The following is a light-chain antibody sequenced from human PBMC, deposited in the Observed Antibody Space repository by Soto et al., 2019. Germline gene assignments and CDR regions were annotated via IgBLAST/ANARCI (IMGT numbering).Light chain of an antibody. CDR2: AAS. V-gene: IGKV3-15*01. CDR3: PQYNTWPSS. J-gene: IGKJ2*03. Sequence: EIVMTKSPATMPVSPGDGVTLSCRASQTVIMHLAWYHQIPGQAASLVIYAASNRATGIPARFSGSGSGTDFALTVSSLQSEDFGVYYCPQYNTWPSSFGQGTKLEMK. CDR1: QTVIMH.